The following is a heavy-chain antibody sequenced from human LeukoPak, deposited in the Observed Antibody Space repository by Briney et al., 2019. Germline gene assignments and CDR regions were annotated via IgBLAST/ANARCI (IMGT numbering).Heavy chain of an antibody. D-gene: IGHD2-21*02. V-gene: IGHV5-10-1*01. CDR2: IDPSDSYT. J-gene: IGHJ6*02. CDR3: ARRAYCGGDCTRAYYSYFAMDV. CDR1: GYSFTSYW. Sequence: GESLKISCKGSGYSFTSYWISWVRQMPGKGLEWMGRIDPSDSYTNYSPSFQGHVTISADKSISTAYLQWSSLKASDTAVYYCARRAYCGGDCTRAYYSYFAMDVWGQGTTVTVSS.